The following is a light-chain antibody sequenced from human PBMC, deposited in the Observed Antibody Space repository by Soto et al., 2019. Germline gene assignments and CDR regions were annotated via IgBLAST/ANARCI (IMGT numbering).Light chain of an antibody. CDR3: LKYGRSPGWT. V-gene: IGKV3-20*01. CDR1: QSVSSDF. CDR2: AAS. J-gene: IGKJ1*01. Sequence: EIVLTQPPGTLSLSPGERATLSCRAIQSVSSDFLAWYQQKPSQAPRLLIYAASSRASGIPDRFSGSGSETEFTLTISRLEPEDFAVYYCLKYGRSPGWTFGQGTKVDIK.